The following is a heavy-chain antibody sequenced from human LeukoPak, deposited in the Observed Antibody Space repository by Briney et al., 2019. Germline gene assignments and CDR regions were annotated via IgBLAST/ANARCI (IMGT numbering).Heavy chain of an antibody. CDR2: TRSDGNDE. D-gene: IGHD5-12*01. V-gene: IGHV3-30*02. CDR1: GFTLSSYA. Sequence: GGSLRLSCAASGFTLSSYAMHWVRQAPGKGLEWVAFTRSDGNDENYADSVKGRFTISRDNSKNTLFMQMNSLRAEDTALYYCAKGPTIFDYWGQGTLVTVSS. CDR3: AKGPTIFDY. J-gene: IGHJ4*02.